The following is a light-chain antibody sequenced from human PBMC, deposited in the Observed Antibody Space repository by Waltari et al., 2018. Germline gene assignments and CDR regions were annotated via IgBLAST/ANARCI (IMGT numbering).Light chain of an antibody. CDR1: RSNIGTNT. V-gene: IGLV1-44*01. CDR2: FND. CDR3: AVWDDSLNGLI. J-gene: IGLJ2*01. Sequence: QSVLTQPPSASGTPGPRVTISCSGSRSNIGTNTVNWYQQLPGTAPKLVIYFNDQRPSGVPDRLSGSKSGTSASLAISGLQSEDEADFHCAVWDDSLNGLIFGGGTKLTVL.